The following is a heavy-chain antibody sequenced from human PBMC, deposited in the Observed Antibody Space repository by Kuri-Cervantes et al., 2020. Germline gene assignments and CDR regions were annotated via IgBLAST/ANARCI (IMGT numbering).Heavy chain of an antibody. V-gene: IGHV1-24*01. CDR2: FDPEDGET. J-gene: IGHJ4*02. Sequence: ASVKVSCKVSGYTLTELSMHWVRQAPGKGLEWMGGFDPEDGETIYAQKFQGRVTMTRDTSISTAYMELSRLRSDDTAVYYCARSLLWFGESHFDYWGQGTRVTGSS. D-gene: IGHD3-10*01. CDR3: ARSLLWFGESHFDY. CDR1: GYTLTELS.